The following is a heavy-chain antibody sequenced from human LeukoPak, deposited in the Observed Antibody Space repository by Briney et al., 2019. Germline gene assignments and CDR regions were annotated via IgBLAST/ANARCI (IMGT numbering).Heavy chain of an antibody. J-gene: IGHJ4*02. V-gene: IGHV4-30-2*01. CDR2: IYHSGST. Sequence: KPSETLSLTCTVSGGSISSGGYYWSWIRQPPGKGLEWIGYIYHSGSTYYNPSLKSRVTISVDRSKNQFSLKLSSVTAADTAVYYCARDETNWNDARDWGQGTLVTVSS. D-gene: IGHD1-20*01. CDR1: GGSISSGGYY. CDR3: ARDETNWNDARD.